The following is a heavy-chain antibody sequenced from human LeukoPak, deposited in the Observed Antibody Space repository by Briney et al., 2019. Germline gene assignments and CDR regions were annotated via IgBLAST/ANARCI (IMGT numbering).Heavy chain of an antibody. CDR3: ARGSPSHYGSGSYYTWWFDP. Sequence: SETLSLTCAVYGGSFSGYYWSWIRQPPGKGLEWIGEINHSGSTNYNPSLKSRVTISVDTSKNQSSLKLSSVTAADTAVYYCARGSPSHYGSGSYYTWWFDPWGQGTLVTVSS. V-gene: IGHV4-34*01. J-gene: IGHJ5*02. CDR2: INHSGST. D-gene: IGHD3-10*01. CDR1: GGSFSGYY.